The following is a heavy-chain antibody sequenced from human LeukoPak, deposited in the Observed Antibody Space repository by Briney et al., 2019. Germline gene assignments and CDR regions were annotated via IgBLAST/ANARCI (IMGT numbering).Heavy chain of an antibody. J-gene: IGHJ4*02. CDR1: GYSFTGYG. D-gene: IGHD3-22*01. V-gene: IGHV1-18*01. Sequence: GASVKVSCKASGYSFTGYGISWVRQAPGQGIEWMGWISAYNGNTNYAQKLQGRVTMTTDTSTSTAYMELRSLRSDDTAVYYCARDCDRSGYYCYWGQGTLVTVYS. CDR2: ISAYNGNT. CDR3: ARDCDRSGYYCY.